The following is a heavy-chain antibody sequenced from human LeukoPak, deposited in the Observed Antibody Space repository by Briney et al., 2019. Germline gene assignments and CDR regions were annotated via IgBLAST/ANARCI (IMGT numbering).Heavy chain of an antibody. V-gene: IGHV3-7*01. CDR1: GFAFSNYW. D-gene: IGHD4-4*01. CDR3: ARDVXLYNNYWGVDF. Sequence: PGGSLRLSCAGSGFAFSNYWMSWVRQAPGKGLEWVANIKEDGSDNYYVDSVKGRFTISRDNARNSLFLQMNSLGGDDTAVYYCARDVXLYNNYWGVDFWGQGALV. J-gene: IGHJ4*02. CDR2: IKEDGSDN.